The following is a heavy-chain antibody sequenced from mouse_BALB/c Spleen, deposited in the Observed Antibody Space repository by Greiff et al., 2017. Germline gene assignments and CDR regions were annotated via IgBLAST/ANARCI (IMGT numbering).Heavy chain of an antibody. Sequence: QVQLQQSGAELVRPGSSVKISCKASGYAFSSYWMNWVKQRPGQGLEWIGLIYPGDGDTNYNGKFKGKATLTADKSSSTAYMQLSSLTSEDSAVYFCASQGGSTVVAPFDYWGQGTTLTVSS. V-gene: IGHV1-80*01. CDR2: IYPGDGDT. CDR1: GYAFSSYW. D-gene: IGHD1-1*01. J-gene: IGHJ2*01. CDR3: ASQGGSTVVAPFDY.